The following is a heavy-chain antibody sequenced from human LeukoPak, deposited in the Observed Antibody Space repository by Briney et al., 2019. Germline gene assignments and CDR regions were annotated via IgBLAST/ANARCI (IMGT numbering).Heavy chain of an antibody. Sequence: GESLKISCKGSGYSFTSYWIGWVRQMPGKGLEWMGIIYPGDSDTRYSPSFQGQVTISADKSISTAYLQWSSLKASDTAMYYCARQPKTSSLQQWLVVSYFDYWGQGTLVTVSS. J-gene: IGHJ4*02. CDR1: GYSFTSYW. V-gene: IGHV5-51*01. D-gene: IGHD6-19*01. CDR3: ARQPKTSSLQQWLVVSYFDY. CDR2: IYPGDSDT.